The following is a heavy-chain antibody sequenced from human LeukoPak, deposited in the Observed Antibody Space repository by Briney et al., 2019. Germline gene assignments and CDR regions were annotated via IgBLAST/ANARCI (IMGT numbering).Heavy chain of an antibody. CDR2: ISGSGGST. V-gene: IGHV3-23*01. D-gene: IGHD2-21*02. Sequence: PGRSLRLSCAASGFTFSSYAMSWVRQAPGKGLEWVSAISGSGGSTYYADSVKGRFTISRDNSKNTLYLQMNSLRAEDTAVYYCAGGMVVTVGDDYWGQGTLVTVSS. CDR3: AGGMVVTVGDDY. CDR1: GFTFSSYA. J-gene: IGHJ4*02.